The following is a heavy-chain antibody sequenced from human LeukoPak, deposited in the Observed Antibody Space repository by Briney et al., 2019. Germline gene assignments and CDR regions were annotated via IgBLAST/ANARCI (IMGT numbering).Heavy chain of an antibody. CDR3: ARKQTTHDAFDI. Sequence: ASVKVSCKASGYTFTGYYMHWVRQAPGQGLEWMGWINPNSGGTNYAQKFQGRVTMTRDTSISTAYMELSRLRSDDTAVYYCARKQTTHDAFDIWGQGAMVTVSS. CDR2: INPNSGGT. J-gene: IGHJ3*02. V-gene: IGHV1-2*02. D-gene: IGHD1-7*01. CDR1: GYTFTGYY.